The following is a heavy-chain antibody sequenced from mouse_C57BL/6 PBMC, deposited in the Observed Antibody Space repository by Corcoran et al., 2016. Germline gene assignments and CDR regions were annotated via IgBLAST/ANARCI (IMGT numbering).Heavy chain of an antibody. J-gene: IGHJ1*03. V-gene: IGHV8-5*01. Sequence: QVTLKESGPAILQPSQTLRLPCSLSGFSLSTSNMGLGWIRQPSGKGLEWLAHIWWNDHTYYNPRLKIRLTLSKETSNNQVFLKITSVDTADTATYYCAQILPVYCYFDVWGTGTTVTVSS. CDR1: GFSLSTSNMG. CDR3: AQILPVYCYFDV. CDR2: IWWNDHT.